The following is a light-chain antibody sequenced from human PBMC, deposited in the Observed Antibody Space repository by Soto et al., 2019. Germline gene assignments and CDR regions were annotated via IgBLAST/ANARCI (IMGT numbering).Light chain of an antibody. CDR3: QQRSNPIT. Sequence: TQPPSTLSASVGDRVTITCRASQSVSSYLAWYQQKPGQAPRLLIYDASNRDTGIPARFSGSGSGTDFTLTISSLEPEDFAVYYCQQRSNPITFGQGTRLEI. J-gene: IGKJ5*01. CDR2: DAS. V-gene: IGKV3-11*01. CDR1: QSVSSY.